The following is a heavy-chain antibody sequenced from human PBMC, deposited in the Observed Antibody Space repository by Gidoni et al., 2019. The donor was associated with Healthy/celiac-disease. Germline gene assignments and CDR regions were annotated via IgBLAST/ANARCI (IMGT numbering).Heavy chain of an antibody. V-gene: IGHV4-4*07. D-gene: IGHD2-2*01. Sequence: QVQLQESGPGLVKPSETLSLTCTVSGFSISSYYWSWIRPPAGKGLEWIGRIDTSGSTNYTTAIKRRVTMSVDTSKNQFSLKLSSVTAADTAVFYCARDWGYCSSNSCSGNYYFDYWGQGTLVTVSS. J-gene: IGHJ4*02. CDR2: IDTSGST. CDR3: ARDWGYCSSNSCSGNYYFDY. CDR1: GFSISSYY.